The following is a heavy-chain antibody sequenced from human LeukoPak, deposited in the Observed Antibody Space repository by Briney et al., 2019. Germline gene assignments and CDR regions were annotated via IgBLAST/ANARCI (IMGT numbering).Heavy chain of an antibody. CDR3: ARDLHPFRHFDY. Sequence: SETLSLTCTVSGGSISSSSYYWGWLRQPPGKGLEWIGSIYYSGSTYYNPSLKSRVTISVDTSKNQFSLKLSSVTAADTAVYYCARDLHPFRHFDYWGQGTLVTVSS. V-gene: IGHV4-39*07. D-gene: IGHD3-10*01. J-gene: IGHJ4*02. CDR2: IYYSGST. CDR1: GGSISSSSYY.